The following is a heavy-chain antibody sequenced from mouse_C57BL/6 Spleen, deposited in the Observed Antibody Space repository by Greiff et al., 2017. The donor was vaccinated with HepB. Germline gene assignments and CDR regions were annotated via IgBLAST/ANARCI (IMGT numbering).Heavy chain of an antibody. CDR2: IDPSDSYT. V-gene: IGHV1-69*01. CDR1: GYTFTSYW. J-gene: IGHJ2*01. Sequence: VKLQQPGAELVMPGASVKLSCKASGYTFTSYWMHWVKQRPGQGLEWIGEIDPSDSYTNYNQKFKGKSTLTVDKSSSTAYMQLSSLTSEDSAVYYCARWNFGYFDYWGQGTTLTVSS. CDR3: ARWNFGYFDY.